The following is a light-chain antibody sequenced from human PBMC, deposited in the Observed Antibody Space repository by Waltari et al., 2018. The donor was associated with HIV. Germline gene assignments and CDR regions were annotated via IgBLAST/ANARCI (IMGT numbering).Light chain of an antibody. CDR3: QSYDSSKWV. CDR2: EDN. J-gene: IGLJ3*02. Sequence: NFMLTQPHSVSESPGKTVTISCTRSSGSIPRNYVQWYQQRPGSSPTTVIYEDNQRPSGVPDRFSGSIDSSSNSASLTISGLKTEDEADYYCQSYDSSKWVFGGGTKLTVL. CDR1: SGSIPRNY. V-gene: IGLV6-57*01.